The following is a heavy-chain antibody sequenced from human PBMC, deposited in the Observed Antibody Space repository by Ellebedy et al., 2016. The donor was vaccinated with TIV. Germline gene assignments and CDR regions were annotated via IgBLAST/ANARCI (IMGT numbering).Heavy chain of an antibody. J-gene: IGHJ6*02. Sequence: SQTLSLTCAISGDSVSSNSAAWNWIRQSPSRGFEWLGRTYYRSKWYNDYAVSVKSRITINPDTSKNQFSLQLNSVTPEDTAVYYCARAPVEGVYYYYYGMDVWGQGTTVTVSS. CDR2: TYYRSKWYN. CDR3: ARAPVEGVYYYYYGMDV. V-gene: IGHV6-1*01. CDR1: GDSVSSNSAA. D-gene: IGHD6-19*01.